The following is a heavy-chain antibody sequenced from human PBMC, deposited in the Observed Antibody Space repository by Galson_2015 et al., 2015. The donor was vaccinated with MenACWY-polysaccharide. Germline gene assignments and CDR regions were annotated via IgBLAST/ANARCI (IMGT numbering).Heavy chain of an antibody. Sequence: SLRLSCAASGFTFSDYYMSWIRQAPGKGLEWVSYISSSGSTIYYADSVKGRFTISRDNAKNSLYLQMNSLRAEVTAVYYCAREGSEITHERYFDYWGQGTLVTVSP. CDR2: ISSSGSTI. J-gene: IGHJ4*02. V-gene: IGHV3-11*01. CDR1: GFTFSDYY. D-gene: IGHD3-10*01. CDR3: AREGSEITHERYFDY.